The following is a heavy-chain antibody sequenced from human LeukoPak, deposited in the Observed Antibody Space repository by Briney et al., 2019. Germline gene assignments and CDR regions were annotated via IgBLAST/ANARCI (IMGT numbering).Heavy chain of an antibody. D-gene: IGHD6-13*01. CDR2: INTDGSST. CDR3: ARFIAAAGKAY. J-gene: IGHJ4*02. V-gene: IGHV3-74*01. CDR1: GFTFSSYW. Sequence: GGSLRLSCAASGFTFSSYWMHWVRQAPGKGLVWVPRINTDGSSTSYADSVKGRFTISRDNAKNTLYLQMNSLRAEDTAVYYCARFIAAAGKAYWGQGTLVTVSS.